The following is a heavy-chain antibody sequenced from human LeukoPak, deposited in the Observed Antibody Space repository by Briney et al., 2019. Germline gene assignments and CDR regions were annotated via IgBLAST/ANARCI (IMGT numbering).Heavy chain of an antibody. CDR3: AKDGKFGGGSLGDAFDI. D-gene: IGHD3-16*01. V-gene: IGHV3-23*01. Sequence: PGGSLRLSCAASGFTFSTYAMSWVRQAPGKGLEWVSVISGSGVRTYYADSVKGRFTSSRDNPKNTLYLQMNSLRAEDTAVYYCAKDGKFGGGSLGDAFDIWGQGTMVTVSS. CDR1: GFTFSTYA. J-gene: IGHJ3*02. CDR2: ISGSGVRT.